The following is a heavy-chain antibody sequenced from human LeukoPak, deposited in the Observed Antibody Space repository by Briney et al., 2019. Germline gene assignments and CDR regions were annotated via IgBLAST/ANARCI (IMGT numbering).Heavy chain of an antibody. CDR3: ARDKDYSNYGFDYYYYMDV. Sequence: ASVKVSCKASGYTFTGYYMHWVRQAPGQGLEWMGWINPNSGGTNYAQKFQGRVTMTRDTSISTAYMEPSRLRSDDTAVYYCARDKDYSNYGFDYYYYMDVWGKGTTVTVSS. V-gene: IGHV1-2*02. CDR1: GYTFTGYY. CDR2: INPNSGGT. D-gene: IGHD4-11*01. J-gene: IGHJ6*03.